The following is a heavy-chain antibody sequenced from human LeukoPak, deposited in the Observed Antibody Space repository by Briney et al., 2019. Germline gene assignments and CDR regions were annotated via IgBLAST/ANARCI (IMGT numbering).Heavy chain of an antibody. D-gene: IGHD3-10*01. CDR3: AREAPVAAGSDAFDI. V-gene: IGHV1-24*01. CDR1: GYTLTELS. J-gene: IGHJ4*02. Sequence: ASVKVSCKVSGYTLTELSMHWVRQAPGKGLEWMGGFDPEDGETIYAQKFQGRVTMTEDTSTDTAYMELSSLRSEDTAVFYCAREAPVAAGSDAFDIWGQGTLVTVSS. CDR2: FDPEDGET.